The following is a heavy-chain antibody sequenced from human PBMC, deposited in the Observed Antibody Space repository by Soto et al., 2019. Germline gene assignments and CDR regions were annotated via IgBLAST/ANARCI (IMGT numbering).Heavy chain of an antibody. CDR1: GGSISSYY. Sequence: PSETLSLTCTVSGGSISSYYWSWIRQPPGKGLEWIGYIYYSGSTNYNPSLKSRVTISVDTSKNQFSLKLSSVTAADTAVYYCARHFFLLGFDPWGQGTLVSVSS. V-gene: IGHV4-59*08. J-gene: IGHJ5*02. CDR3: ARHFFLLGFDP. CDR2: IYYSGST. D-gene: IGHD3-10*01.